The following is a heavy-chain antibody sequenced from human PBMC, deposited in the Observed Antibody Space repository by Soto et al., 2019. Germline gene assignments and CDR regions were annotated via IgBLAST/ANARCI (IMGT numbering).Heavy chain of an antibody. CDR1: GFSFSDFW. CDR3: AKAPRGSGMEDYFDP. CDR2: INRDGSQE. Sequence: EVQLVESGGGLVQPGGSLRLSCAASGFSFSDFWMSWVRQAPGKGPEWVANINRDGSQEWYVDSVQGRFTISRDNAKKSVCLQMTSLRDEDTAVYCCAKAPRGSGMEDYFDPWGQGAVTTVSS. J-gene: IGHJ5*02. D-gene: IGHD3-10*01. V-gene: IGHV3-7*05.